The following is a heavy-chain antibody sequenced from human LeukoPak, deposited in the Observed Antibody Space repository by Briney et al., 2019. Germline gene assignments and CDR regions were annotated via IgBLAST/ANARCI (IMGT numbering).Heavy chain of an antibody. CDR3: AKDMSDYTNFPDV. CDR2: INWNGGST. V-gene: IGHV3-20*04. D-gene: IGHD4-11*01. CDR1: GFTFDDYG. Sequence: GGSLRLSCAASGFTFDDYGMSWVRQAPGKGLEWVSGINWNGGSTGYADSVKGRFTISRDNAKNSLYLQMSSLRAEDTALYYCAKDMSDYTNFPDVWGQGTTVTVSS. J-gene: IGHJ6*02.